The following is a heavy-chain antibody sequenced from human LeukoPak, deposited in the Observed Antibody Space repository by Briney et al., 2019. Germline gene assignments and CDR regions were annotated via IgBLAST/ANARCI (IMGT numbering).Heavy chain of an antibody. CDR2: IIPIFGTA. V-gene: IGHV1-69*13. Sequence: ASVKVSCKASGDTFSSYAISWVRQAPGQGLEWMGGIIPIFGTANYAQKFQGRVTITADESTSTAYMELSSLRSEDTAVYYCASKWQQLEGYYYGMDVWGQGTTVTVSS. D-gene: IGHD6-13*01. CDR3: ASKWQQLEGYYYGMDV. CDR1: GDTFSSYA. J-gene: IGHJ6*02.